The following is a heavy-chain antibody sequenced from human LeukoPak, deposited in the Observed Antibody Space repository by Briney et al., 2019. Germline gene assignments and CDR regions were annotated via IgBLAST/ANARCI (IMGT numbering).Heavy chain of an antibody. CDR3: ASSNALVWGYFDY. CDR2: IYTSGST. J-gene: IGHJ4*02. Sequence: ASQTLSLTCTVSGGSISSGSYYWSWIRQPAGKGLEWIGRIYTSGSTNYNPSLKSRVTISVDTSKNQFSLRLSSVTAADTAVYYCASSNALVWGYFDYWGQGTLVTVSS. V-gene: IGHV4-61*02. CDR1: GGSISSGSYY. D-gene: IGHD7-27*01.